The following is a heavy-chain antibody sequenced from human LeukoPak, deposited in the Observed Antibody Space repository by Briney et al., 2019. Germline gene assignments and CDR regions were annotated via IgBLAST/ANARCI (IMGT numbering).Heavy chain of an antibody. V-gene: IGHV4-59*01. D-gene: IGHD1-26*01. CDR1: GASMSNYY. Sequence: PSETLSLTCTVSGASMSNYYWSWIRQPPGKGLGWIGCIYSTGSTDFNPSLKSPVTMSLDTSKNQFSLKLSSVTAADTAVYFCAKGAYEPFDYWGQGILVTVSS. J-gene: IGHJ4*02. CDR3: AKGAYEPFDY. CDR2: IYSTGST.